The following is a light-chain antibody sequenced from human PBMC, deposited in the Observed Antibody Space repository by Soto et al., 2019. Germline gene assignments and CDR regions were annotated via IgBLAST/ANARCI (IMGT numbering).Light chain of an antibody. CDR3: QQFNSYPVT. V-gene: IGKV1-13*02. CDR1: QDIRGA. J-gene: IGKJ5*01. CDR2: DVS. Sequence: AIQVTQSPSSLSASVGDRVTITCLASQDIRGALARYQQKPGKPPKLLIYDVSTLENGVPSRFSGDSSGTQFALTISGLQPEDFGTYYCQQFNSYPVTFGRGTRPDIK.